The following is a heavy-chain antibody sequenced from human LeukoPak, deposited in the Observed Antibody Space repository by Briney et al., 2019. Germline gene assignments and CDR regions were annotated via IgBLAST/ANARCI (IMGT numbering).Heavy chain of an antibody. CDR3: ARSVVVIANDAFDI. J-gene: IGHJ3*02. Sequence: GGSLRLSCAASGFTFSSYGMHWVRQAPGKGLEWVAFIRYDGSKKYYADSVKGRFTISRDNSKNTLYLQMGSLRAEDMAVYYCARSVVVIANDAFDIWGQGTMVTVSS. V-gene: IGHV3-30*02. CDR2: IRYDGSKK. CDR1: GFTFSSYG. D-gene: IGHD2-21*01.